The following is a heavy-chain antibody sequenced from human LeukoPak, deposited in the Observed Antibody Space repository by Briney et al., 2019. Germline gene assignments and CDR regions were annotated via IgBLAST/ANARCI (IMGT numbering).Heavy chain of an antibody. Sequence: PSETLSLTCTVSGGSISSYYWSWIRQPAGKGLEWIGRIYTSGSTNYNPSLKSRVTMSVDTSKNQFSLKLSSVTAADTAVYYCARHDYNTGSGSYILDYWGQGTLVTVSS. D-gene: IGHD3-10*01. J-gene: IGHJ4*02. V-gene: IGHV4-4*07. CDR1: GGSISSYY. CDR3: ARHDYNTGSGSYILDY. CDR2: IYTSGST.